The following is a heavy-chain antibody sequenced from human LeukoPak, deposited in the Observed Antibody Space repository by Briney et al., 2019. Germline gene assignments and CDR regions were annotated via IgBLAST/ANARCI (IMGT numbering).Heavy chain of an antibody. Sequence: ASVKVSCKASGYTFTGYYMHGVRQASGQGLEWMGWINPNSGGTNYAQKFQGRVTMTRDTSISTAYMELSRLSSADTAVYYCARVSPYYYGSGSYNYWGQGTLVTVSS. CDR1: GYTFTGYY. CDR2: INPNSGGT. J-gene: IGHJ4*02. CDR3: ARVSPYYYGSGSYNY. V-gene: IGHV1-2*02. D-gene: IGHD3-10*01.